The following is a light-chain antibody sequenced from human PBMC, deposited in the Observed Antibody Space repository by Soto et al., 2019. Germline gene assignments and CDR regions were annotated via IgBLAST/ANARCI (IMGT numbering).Light chain of an antibody. CDR1: SSDVGGYNY. V-gene: IGLV2-11*01. CDR3: CSYAGSYTFV. CDR2: DVS. J-gene: IGLJ1*01. Sequence: QSALTQPRSVSGSPGQSVTFSCTGTSSDVGGYNYVSWYQQHPGKAPKLMIYDVSKRPSGVPDRFSGSKSGNTASLTISGLQAEDEADYYCCSYAGSYTFVFATGTKVTVL.